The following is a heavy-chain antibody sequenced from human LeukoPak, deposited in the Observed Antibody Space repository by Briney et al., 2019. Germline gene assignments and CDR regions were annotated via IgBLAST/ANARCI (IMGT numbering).Heavy chain of an antibody. CDR3: ARDQTSKGDAFDI. J-gene: IGHJ3*02. CDR1: GGSISNYY. Sequence: SETLSLTCTVSGGSISNYYWSWIRQPPGKGLEWIGYIYHSGSTNYNPSLKSRVTISVDTSKNQFSLRLSSVTAADTAVYYCARDQTSKGDAFDIWGQGTMVTVSS. V-gene: IGHV4-59*01. CDR2: IYHSGST.